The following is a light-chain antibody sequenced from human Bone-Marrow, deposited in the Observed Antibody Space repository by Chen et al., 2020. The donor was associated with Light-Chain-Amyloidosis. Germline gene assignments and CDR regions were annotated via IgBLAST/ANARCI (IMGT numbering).Light chain of an antibody. CDR2: AVS. V-gene: IGLV2-14*01. CDR3: SSFTSSSSYV. J-gene: IGLJ1*01. Sequence: QSSLTPPASVSGSPGQSITISCTGTSGDVGTYNYVSWYQQHPGKAPKVMIYAVSNRPSGVSNRFSGSKSGNTASLTISGLQAEDEADYYCSSFTSSSSYVFGPGTKVTVL. CDR1: SGDVGTYNY.